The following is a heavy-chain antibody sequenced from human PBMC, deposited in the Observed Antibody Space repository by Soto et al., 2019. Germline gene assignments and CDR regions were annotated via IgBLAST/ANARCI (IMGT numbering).Heavy chain of an antibody. D-gene: IGHD3-10*01. CDR2: ISGSGGST. V-gene: IGHV3-23*01. CDR1: GFTFSSYA. Sequence: GSLRLSCAASGFTFSSYAMSWVRQAPGKGLEWVSAISGSGGSTYYADSVKGRFTISRDNSKNTLYLQMNSLRAEDTAVYYCAKGTTLKGYYYGSGSWNPFDPWGQGTLVTVSS. CDR3: AKGTTLKGYYYGSGSWNPFDP. J-gene: IGHJ5*02.